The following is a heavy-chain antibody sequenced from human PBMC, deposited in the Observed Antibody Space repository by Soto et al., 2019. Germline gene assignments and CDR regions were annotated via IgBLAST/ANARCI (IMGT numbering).Heavy chain of an antibody. D-gene: IGHD2-8*01. CDR1: GFTFRSNV. Sequence: QSGGSLRLSCAASGFTFRSNVLSWVRQAPGKGLDWVSGITGSGRDTYYADSVKGRFTISRDNSKNMVFLQMNSLRAEDTALYYCAKNGLDNSPSAIDSWGPGTLVTVSS. CDR3: AKNGLDNSPSAIDS. V-gene: IGHV3-23*01. J-gene: IGHJ4*02. CDR2: ITGSGRDT.